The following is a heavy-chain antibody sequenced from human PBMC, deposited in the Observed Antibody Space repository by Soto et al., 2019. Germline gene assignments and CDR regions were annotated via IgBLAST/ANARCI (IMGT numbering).Heavy chain of an antibody. J-gene: IGHJ4*02. CDR1: GFTVSRNY. CDR2: IYSGGST. D-gene: IGHD3-3*01. V-gene: IGHV3-53*01. CDR3: AREFTIFGVVHDY. Sequence: GGSLRLSCAASGFTVSRNYMRCARQAPGKGLEWVSVIYSGGSTYYADSVKGRFTISRDNSKNTLYLQMNSLRAEDTAVYYCAREFTIFGVVHDYWGQGTLVTVSS.